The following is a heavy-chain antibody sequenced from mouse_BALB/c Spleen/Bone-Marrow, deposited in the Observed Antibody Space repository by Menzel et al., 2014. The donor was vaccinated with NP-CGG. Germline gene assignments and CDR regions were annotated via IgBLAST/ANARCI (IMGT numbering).Heavy chain of an antibody. V-gene: IGHV14-3*02. CDR1: GFNIKDTY. Sequence: EVQLQQSGAELVKPGASVKLSCTASGFNIKDTYMHWVKQRPEQGLEWIGRIDPANGYTNYAPKFQGKATRTADTSSNTAYLQLSSLTSEDTAVYYCASKKNYYAMDYWGQGTSVTVSS. CDR2: IDPANGYT. J-gene: IGHJ4*01. CDR3: ASKKNYYAMDY.